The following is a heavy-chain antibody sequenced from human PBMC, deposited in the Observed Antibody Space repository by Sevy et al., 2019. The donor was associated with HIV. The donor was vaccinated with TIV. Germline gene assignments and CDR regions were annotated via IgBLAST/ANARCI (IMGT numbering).Heavy chain of an antibody. Sequence: SETLSLTYTVSGGSISSGDYYWTWIRQSPGKGLEWIGYIYYSGTTYYNPSLKSPVTISVDTSKNQFSLKMSSVTATDTAVYYCARYWISNSHHNWFDPWGQGTLVTVSS. CDR3: ARYWISNSHHNWFDP. CDR1: GGSISSGDYY. D-gene: IGHD2-2*03. V-gene: IGHV4-30-4*01. CDR2: IYYSGTT. J-gene: IGHJ5*02.